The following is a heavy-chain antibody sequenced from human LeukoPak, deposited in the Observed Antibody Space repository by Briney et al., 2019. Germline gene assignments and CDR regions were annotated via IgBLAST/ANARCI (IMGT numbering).Heavy chain of an antibody. D-gene: IGHD3-16*01. CDR2: IDISGGST. Sequence: PGGSLRLSCVASGFTFSSHAMCWVRQAPGKGLEWVASIDISGGSTYYEDSVQGRFTISRDNSKNTLFLQMTSLRAEDTAVYFCVKTMITFGGVIRTDAFDMWGQGTLVTVSS. V-gene: IGHV3-23*01. J-gene: IGHJ3*02. CDR1: GFTFSSHA. CDR3: VKTMITFGGVIRTDAFDM.